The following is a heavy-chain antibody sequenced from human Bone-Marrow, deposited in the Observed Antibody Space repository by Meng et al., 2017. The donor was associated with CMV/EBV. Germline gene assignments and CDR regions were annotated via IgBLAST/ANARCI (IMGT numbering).Heavy chain of an antibody. V-gene: IGHV1-18*01. J-gene: IGHJ4*02. CDR2: ISGYNGDT. D-gene: IGHD3-3*01. Sequence: YAFINYGITWVRQAHGQGPEWVGWISGYNGDTKYAQKVQGRVSMTTDTSTTTVYMELRSLRSDDTAVYYCARAPRFWSGYFYYFDYWGQGTLVTVSS. CDR3: ARAPRFWSGYFYYFDY. CDR1: YAFINYG.